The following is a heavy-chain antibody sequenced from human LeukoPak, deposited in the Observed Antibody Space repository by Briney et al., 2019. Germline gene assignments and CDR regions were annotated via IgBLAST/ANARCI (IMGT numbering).Heavy chain of an antibody. Sequence: PSETLSLTCTVSGGSISSYYWSWLRQPPGKGLEWIGYIYYSGSTNYNPSLKSRVTISVDTSKNQFSLKLSSVTAADTAVYYCARDLVAAVAGIYYYYGMDVWGQGTTVTVSS. J-gene: IGHJ6*02. CDR3: ARDLVAAVAGIYYYYGMDV. CDR2: IYYSGST. CDR1: GGSISSYY. D-gene: IGHD6-19*01. V-gene: IGHV4-59*01.